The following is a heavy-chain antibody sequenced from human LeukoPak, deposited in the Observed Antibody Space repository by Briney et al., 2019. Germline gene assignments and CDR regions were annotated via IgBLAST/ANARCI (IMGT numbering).Heavy chain of an antibody. V-gene: IGHV3-64*01. CDR1: GFTFSSYA. Sequence: GGSLRLSCAASGFTFSSYAMYWVRQAPGKGLEYASAISSDGGSTYYANSVKGRFTISRDNSKNTLYLQMGSLRAEDMAVYYCARVGSGYYTDYWGQGTLVTVSS. D-gene: IGHD3-3*01. CDR2: ISSDGGST. J-gene: IGHJ4*02. CDR3: ARVGSGYYTDY.